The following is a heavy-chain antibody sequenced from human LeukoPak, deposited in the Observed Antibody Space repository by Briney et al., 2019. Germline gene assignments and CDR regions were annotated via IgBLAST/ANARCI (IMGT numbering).Heavy chain of an antibody. D-gene: IGHD3-10*01. Sequence: GGSLRLSCTPSGFTFSGYAMHWVRQAPGKGLGWVAVIWFYGSNTYYADSVKGRFTISRDNSKNTLYLQLNSLRAEDTSVYYCARDSTYWYDTGSSGPHYFDYWGQGTLVTVSS. V-gene: IGHV3-33*01. CDR2: IWFYGSNT. CDR3: ARDSTYWYDTGSSGPHYFDY. J-gene: IGHJ4*02. CDR1: GFTFSGYA.